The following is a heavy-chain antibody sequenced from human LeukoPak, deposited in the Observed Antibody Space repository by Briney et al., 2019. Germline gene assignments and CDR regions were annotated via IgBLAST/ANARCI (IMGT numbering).Heavy chain of an antibody. CDR1: GFTFSSYG. CDR2: ISYDGSNK. Sequence: GGSLRLSCAASGFTFSSYGMHWVRQAPGKGLEWVAVISYDGSNKYYADSVKGRFTISRDNSKNTLYLQMNSLRAEDTAVYYCARLIVVVPAVLSDYWGQGTLVTVSS. J-gene: IGHJ4*02. V-gene: IGHV3-30*03. D-gene: IGHD2-2*01. CDR3: ARLIVVVPAVLSDY.